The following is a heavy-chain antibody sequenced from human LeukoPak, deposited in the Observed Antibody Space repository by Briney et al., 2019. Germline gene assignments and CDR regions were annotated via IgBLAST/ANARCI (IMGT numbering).Heavy chain of an antibody. J-gene: IGHJ4*02. V-gene: IGHV1-18*01. CDR1: GYTFTSYG. Sequence: WASVKVSCKASGYTFTSYGISWVRQAPGQGLEWMGWISAYNGNTNYAQKLQGRVTMTTDTSTSTAYMELRSLRSDDTAVYYCTRSFRLAGPFDYWGQGTLVTVSS. CDR2: ISAYNGNT. CDR3: TRSFRLAGPFDY. D-gene: IGHD6-19*01.